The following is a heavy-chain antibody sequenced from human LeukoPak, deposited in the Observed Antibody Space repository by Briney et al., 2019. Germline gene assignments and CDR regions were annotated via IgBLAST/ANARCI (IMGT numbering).Heavy chain of an antibody. CDR3: ARDRHRSGYYHPSFIDY. CDR1: GFTFSSHA. J-gene: IGHJ4*02. D-gene: IGHD3-22*01. CDR2: ISYDGSNK. V-gene: IGHV3-30-3*01. Sequence: GGSLRLSCAASGFTFSSHAMHWVRQAPGKGLEWVAVISYDGSNKYYADSVKGRFTISRDNSKNTLYLQMNSLRAEDTAVYYCARDRHRSGYYHPSFIDYWGQGTLVTVSS.